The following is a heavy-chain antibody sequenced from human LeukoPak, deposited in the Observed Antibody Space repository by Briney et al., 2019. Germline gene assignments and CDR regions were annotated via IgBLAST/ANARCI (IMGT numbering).Heavy chain of an antibody. D-gene: IGHD6-19*01. CDR2: IYYSGST. V-gene: IGHV4-59*01. CDR1: GGSISSYY. CDR3: ARTYSSGWYYFDY. J-gene: IGHJ4*02. Sequence: SETLSLTCTVSGGSISSYYWSWIRQPPGKGLEWIGYIYYSGSTNYNPSLKSRVTISVDTSKNQFSLKLSSVTAADTAVYYCARTYSSGWYYFDYWGQGTLVTVSS.